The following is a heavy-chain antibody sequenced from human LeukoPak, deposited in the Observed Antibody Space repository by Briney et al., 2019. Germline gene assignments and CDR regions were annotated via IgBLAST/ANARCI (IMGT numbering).Heavy chain of an antibody. V-gene: IGHV3-23*01. J-gene: IGHJ4*02. D-gene: IGHD3-9*01. CDR2: ISGSSAST. Sequence: PGGSLRLSCAASGFTFSSFAMSWVRQAPGKGLEWVSGISGSSASTYYADSVKGRFTTSRDNSKNTLYLQMNSLRAEDTAVYYCAKSYDILTPYYFDYWGQGSQVTVSS. CDR1: GFTFSSFA. CDR3: AKSYDILTPYYFDY.